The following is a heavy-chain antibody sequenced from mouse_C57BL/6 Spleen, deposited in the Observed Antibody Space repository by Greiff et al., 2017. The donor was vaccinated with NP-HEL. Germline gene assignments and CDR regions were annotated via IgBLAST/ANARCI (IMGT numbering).Heavy chain of an antibody. D-gene: IGHD1-1*01. Sequence: VKLQESGAELARPGASVKLSCKASGYTFTSYGISWVKQRTGQGLEWIGEIYPRSGNTYYNEKFKGKATLTADKSSSTAYMELRSLTSEDSAVYFCARDYYGSPPAWFAYWGQGTLVTVSA. CDR2: IYPRSGNT. V-gene: IGHV1-81*01. CDR1: GYTFTSYG. CDR3: ARDYYGSPPAWFAY. J-gene: IGHJ3*01.